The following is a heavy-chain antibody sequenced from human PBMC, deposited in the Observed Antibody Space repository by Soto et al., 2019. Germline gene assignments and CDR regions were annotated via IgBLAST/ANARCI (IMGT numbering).Heavy chain of an antibody. J-gene: IGHJ4*02. CDR1: GFTFSSYA. CDR2: ISYDGSNK. CDR3: AGGIAARPDFDY. V-gene: IGHV3-30-3*01. Sequence: PGGSLRLSCAASGFTFSSYAMHWVRQAPGKGLEWVAVISYDGSNKYYADSVKGRFTISRDNSKNTLYLQMNSLRAEDTAVYYCAGGIAARPDFDYWGQGTLVTVYS. D-gene: IGHD6-6*01.